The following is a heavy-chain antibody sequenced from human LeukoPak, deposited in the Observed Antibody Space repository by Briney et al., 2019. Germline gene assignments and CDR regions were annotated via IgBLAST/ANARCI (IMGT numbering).Heavy chain of an antibody. V-gene: IGHV4-59*08. CDR2: IYYSGST. CDR3: ARHGYCSGGTCYSNYYYGMDV. J-gene: IGHJ6*02. CDR1: GGSISRYY. D-gene: IGHD2-15*01. Sequence: SEALSLTCTVSGGSISRYYWSYIRQPPGKGLEWIGYIYYSGSTNYNPSLKSRVTISVDTSKNQFSLKLSSVTAADTAVYYCARHGYCSGGTCYSNYYYGMDVWGQGTTVTVSS.